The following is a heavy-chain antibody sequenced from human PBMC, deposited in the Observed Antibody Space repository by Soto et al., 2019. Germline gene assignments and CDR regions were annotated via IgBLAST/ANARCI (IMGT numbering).Heavy chain of an antibody. CDR3: ARVIYCSGGSCRYGFDY. CDR1: GGTFSSYT. Sequence: ASVKVSCKASGGTFSSYTISWVRQAPGQGLEWMGRIIPILGIANYAQKFQGRVTITADKSTSTAYMELSSLRSEDTAVYYCARVIYCSGGSCRYGFDYWGQGTLVPVSS. CDR2: IIPILGIA. V-gene: IGHV1-69*02. D-gene: IGHD2-15*01. J-gene: IGHJ4*02.